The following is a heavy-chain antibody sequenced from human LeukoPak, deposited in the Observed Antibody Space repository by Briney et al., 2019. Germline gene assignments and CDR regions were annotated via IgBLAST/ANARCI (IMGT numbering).Heavy chain of an antibody. D-gene: IGHD4-17*01. Sequence: ASVKVSCKASGYTFTGYYIHWVRQAPAQGLEWMGRINPNSGGTSYAQKFQGRVTVTRDTSITTAYMELSRLRSDDTAVYYCAREPDYGDFALPGYWGQGTLVTVSS. CDR2: INPNSGGT. V-gene: IGHV1-2*02. CDR1: GYTFTGYY. J-gene: IGHJ4*02. CDR3: AREPDYGDFALPGY.